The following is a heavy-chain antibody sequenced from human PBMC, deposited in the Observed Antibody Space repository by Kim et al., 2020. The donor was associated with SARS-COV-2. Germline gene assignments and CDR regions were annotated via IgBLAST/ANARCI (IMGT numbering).Heavy chain of an antibody. CDR2: LSYDGSNK. V-gene: IGHV3-30*04. Sequence: GGSLRLSCAAAGFTFSTYAMHWVRQAPGKGLEWVADLSYDGSNKYYGDSVKGRFTISRDTSKNTLYLQMNSLRAEDTAVYYCARGRIGGDGLRHFDYWG. J-gene: IGHJ4*01. CDR3: ARGRIGGDGLRHFDY. D-gene: IGHD2-21*02. CDR1: GFTFSTYA.